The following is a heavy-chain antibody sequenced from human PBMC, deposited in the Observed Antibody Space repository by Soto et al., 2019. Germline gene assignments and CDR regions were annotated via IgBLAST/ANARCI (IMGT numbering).Heavy chain of an antibody. CDR2: IIPIFGTA. D-gene: IGHD3-22*01. CDR1: GGTFSSYA. V-gene: IGHV1-69*06. CDR3: ARVRITMIVVAREDDAFDI. Sequence: QVQLVQSGAEVKKPGSSVKVSCKASGGTFSSYAISWVRQAPGQGLEWMGGIIPIFGTANYAQKFQGRVTITADKSTSTAYMELSSLRSEDTAVYYCARVRITMIVVAREDDAFDIWGQGTMVTVSS. J-gene: IGHJ3*02.